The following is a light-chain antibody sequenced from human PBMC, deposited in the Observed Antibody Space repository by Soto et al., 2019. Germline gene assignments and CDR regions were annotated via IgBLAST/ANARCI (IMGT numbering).Light chain of an antibody. V-gene: IGKV3-20*01. CDR2: GVS. J-gene: IGKJ1*01. CDR3: QHYESSPWT. Sequence: EIVLTQSPDTLSVSPGERVTLSCRASQSLDTYQLAWYQQKPGQPPRLLIYGVSSRATGIPDRFSGSGSGTDFTLTISRLEPDDFAVYYCQHYESSPWTFGQGTKV. CDR1: QSLDTYQ.